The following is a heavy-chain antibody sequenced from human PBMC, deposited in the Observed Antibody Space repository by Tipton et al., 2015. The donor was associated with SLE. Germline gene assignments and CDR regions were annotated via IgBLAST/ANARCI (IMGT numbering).Heavy chain of an antibody. CDR2: IHHSGGT. CDR3: ATNGHGETYEFFTEYLRH. CDR1: GYSISSGYY. J-gene: IGHJ1*01. Sequence: TLSLTCAVSGYSISSGYYCGWIRQPPGKGLEWIGSIHHSGGTQYNPSLESRASISADASKNHFSLKLNSVTAADTAVYYCATNGHGETYEFFTEYLRHWGQGTLVTVSS. D-gene: IGHD5-12*01. V-gene: IGHV4-38-2*01.